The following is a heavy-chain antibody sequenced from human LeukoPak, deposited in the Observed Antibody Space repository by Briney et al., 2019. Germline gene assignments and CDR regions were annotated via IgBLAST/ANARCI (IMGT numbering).Heavy chain of an antibody. CDR3: SKDFSGLWFGEFHIDC. V-gene: IGHV3-9*01. J-gene: IGHJ4*02. CDR1: GFTFDDYA. D-gene: IGHD3-10*01. Sequence: GGSLRLSCAASGFTFDDYAMHWVRQAPGEGLEWVSGISWNSGSISYADSVEGRFTISRDNGKNSLYLQMNRLRAEDTALYYCSKDFSGLWFGEFHIDCRGQVTLVTVSS. CDR2: ISWNSGSI.